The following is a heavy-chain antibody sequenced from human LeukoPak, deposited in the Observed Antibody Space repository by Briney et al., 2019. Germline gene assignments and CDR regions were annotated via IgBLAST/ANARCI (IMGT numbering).Heavy chain of an antibody. D-gene: IGHD3-9*01. CDR2: ISAYNGNT. Sequence: ASVKVSCKASGYTFTSYCISWVRQAPGQGLEWMGWISAYNGNTNYAQKLQGRVTMTTDTSTSTAYMELRSLRSDDTAVYYCAATGYRDYYYGMDVWGQGTTVTVSS. V-gene: IGHV1-18*01. J-gene: IGHJ6*02. CDR3: AATGYRDYYYGMDV. CDR1: GYTFTSYC.